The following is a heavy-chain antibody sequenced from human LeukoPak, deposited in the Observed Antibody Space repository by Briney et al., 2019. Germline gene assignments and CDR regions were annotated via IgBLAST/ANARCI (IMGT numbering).Heavy chain of an antibody. Sequence: PGRSLRLSCAASGFTFSSYGMHWVRQAPGKGLEWVAVISYDGSNKYYADSVKGRFTISRDNSKNTLYLQMNSLRAEDTAVYYCASRTYCGGDCYDIWGQGTMVTVSS. V-gene: IGHV3-30*03. J-gene: IGHJ3*02. CDR2: ISYDGSNK. D-gene: IGHD2-21*02. CDR1: GFTFSSYG. CDR3: ASRTYCGGDCYDI.